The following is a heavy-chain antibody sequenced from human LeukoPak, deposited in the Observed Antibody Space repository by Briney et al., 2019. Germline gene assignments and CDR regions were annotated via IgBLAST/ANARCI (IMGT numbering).Heavy chain of an antibody. V-gene: IGHV4-59*01. J-gene: IGHJ4*02. CDR2: VYYTGTI. Sequence: SDTLSLTCTVSCRSISNYYWSWIRQPPRGKMDWIGYVYYTGTIKYNPSLKSRVTISVDASKNQFSLKLSCATGADTAMYYCAKEIEGLGVPARRWFDNWGQGTLVTVS. CDR3: AKEIEGLGVPARRWFDN. D-gene: IGHD2-2*01. CDR1: CRSISNYY.